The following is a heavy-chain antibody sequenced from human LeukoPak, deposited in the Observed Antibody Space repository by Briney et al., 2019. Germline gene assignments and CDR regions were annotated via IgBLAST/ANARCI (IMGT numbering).Heavy chain of an antibody. J-gene: IGHJ4*02. V-gene: IGHV4-39*01. CDR2: IYYSGNT. CDR1: GGSISSSRYY. D-gene: IGHD2-2*01. CDR3: ARLLFQLPNYYFDY. Sequence: PSETLSLTCTVSGGSISSSRYYWGWIRQPPGKGLEWIGSIYYSGNTYYNPSLKSRVTISVDTSKNQFSLKLNSVTAADTAVYYCARLLFQLPNYYFDYWGQGILVTVSS.